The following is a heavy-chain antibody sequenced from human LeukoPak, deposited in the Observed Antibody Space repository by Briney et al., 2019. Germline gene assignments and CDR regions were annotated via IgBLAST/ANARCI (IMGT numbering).Heavy chain of an antibody. CDR1: GYTLTELS. J-gene: IGHJ5*02. V-gene: IGHV1-24*01. Sequence: ASVKVSSKVSGYTLTELSMHWVRQAPGKGLEWMGGFDPEDGETIYAQKFQGRVTMTEDTSTDTAYMELSSLRSEDTAVYYCATEYYYGSGSYYNRGWFDPWGQGTLVTVSS. CDR3: ATEYYYGSGSYYNRGWFDP. CDR2: FDPEDGET. D-gene: IGHD3-10*01.